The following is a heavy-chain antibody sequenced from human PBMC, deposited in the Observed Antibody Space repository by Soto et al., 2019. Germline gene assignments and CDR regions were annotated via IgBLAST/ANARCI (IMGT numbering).Heavy chain of an antibody. J-gene: IGHJ5*02. V-gene: IGHV3-48*01. CDR2: ISSSSSTI. CDR3: AGTITGTTYNWFDP. Sequence: GGSLRLSCAASGFTFSSYSMNWVRQAPGKGLEWVSYISSSSSTIYYADSVKGRFTISRDNAKNSLYLQMNGLRAEDTAVYYCAGTITGTTYNWFDPWGQGTLVTVSS. CDR1: GFTFSSYS. D-gene: IGHD1-7*01.